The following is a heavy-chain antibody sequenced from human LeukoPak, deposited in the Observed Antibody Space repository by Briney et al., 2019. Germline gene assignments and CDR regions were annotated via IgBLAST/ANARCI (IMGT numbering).Heavy chain of an antibody. D-gene: IGHD3-22*01. Sequence: SETLSLTCTVSGYSISSGCYWGWIRQPPGKGLEWIGEINHSGSTNYNPSLKSRVTISVDTSKNQFSLKLSSVTAADTAVYYCARQGRLLLVDYWGQGTLVTVSS. J-gene: IGHJ4*02. V-gene: IGHV4-38-2*02. CDR1: GYSISSGCY. CDR2: INHSGST. CDR3: ARQGRLLLVDY.